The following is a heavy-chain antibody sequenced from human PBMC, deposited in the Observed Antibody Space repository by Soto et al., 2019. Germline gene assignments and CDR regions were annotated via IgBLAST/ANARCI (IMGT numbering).Heavy chain of an antibody. CDR2: IYHTGAT. V-gene: IGHV4-30-4*01. Sequence: QVQLQESGPGLVRPSQTLSLTCTVSGASIISLDYYWTWIRQPPGKGLEWIGHIYHTGATYYNPSFETRVVKSLDTSNVQFSLKLSSLTAADTGGFYCVRGAGVSLVRGVMGVNWFGPWGQGTLVTVSS. J-gene: IGHJ5*02. CDR3: VRGAGVSLVRGVMGVNWFGP. D-gene: IGHD3-10*02. CDR1: GASIISLDYY.